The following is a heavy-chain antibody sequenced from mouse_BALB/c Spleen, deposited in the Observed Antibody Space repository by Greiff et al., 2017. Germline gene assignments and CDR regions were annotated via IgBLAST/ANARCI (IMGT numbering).Heavy chain of an antibody. J-gene: IGHJ4*01. Sequence: VQLQQPGAELVKPGASVKMSCKASGYTFTSYNMHWVKQTPGQGLEWIGAIYPGNGDTSYNQKFKGKATLTVDKSSSTAYMQLSSLTSEDSAVYYCARLQRYAMDYWGQGTSVTVSS. CDR3: ARLQRYAMDY. V-gene: IGHV1-12*01. CDR1: GYTFTSYN. CDR2: IYPGNGDT.